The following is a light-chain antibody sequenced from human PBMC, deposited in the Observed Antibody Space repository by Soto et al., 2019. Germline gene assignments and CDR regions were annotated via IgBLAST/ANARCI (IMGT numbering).Light chain of an antibody. Sequence: EIVLTQSPGTLSLSPGERATLSCRASQSVSSSYLAWYQQKPGQAPRLLIYDASSKATGTPDRFSGSGSGTDFTLTISRLEPEDFAVYYCQQYGTSRTFGQGTKVDIK. V-gene: IGKV3-20*01. J-gene: IGKJ1*01. CDR2: DAS. CDR1: QSVSSSY. CDR3: QQYGTSRT.